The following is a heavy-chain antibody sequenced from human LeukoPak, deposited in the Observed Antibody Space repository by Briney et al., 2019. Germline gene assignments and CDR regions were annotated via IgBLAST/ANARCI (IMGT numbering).Heavy chain of an antibody. CDR1: GGTFSSYA. CDR2: IIPIFGTA. D-gene: IGHD3-22*01. CDR3: ARRPPLNYYDSSGYLRD. J-gene: IGHJ4*02. Sequence: SVKVSCKASGGTFSSYAISWVRQAPGQGLEWMGGIIPIFGTANYAQKFQGRVAITADESTSTAYMEPSSLRSEDTAVYYCARRPPLNYYDSSGYLRDWGQGTLVTVSS. V-gene: IGHV1-69*13.